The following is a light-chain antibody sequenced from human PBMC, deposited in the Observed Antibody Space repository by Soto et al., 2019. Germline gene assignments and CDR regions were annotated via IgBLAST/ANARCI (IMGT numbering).Light chain of an antibody. CDR2: DYS. Sequence: QSVLTQPPSVSGAPGQRVTISCSGTSSNIGADYDVHWYQQLPGTAPKLLIFDYSIRPSGVPDRFSASKSGTSASLAITGLQAEDVADYYCQSYDSSLSASVFGGGTKLTVL. V-gene: IGLV1-40*01. CDR1: SSNIGADYD. CDR3: QSYDSSLSASV. J-gene: IGLJ3*02.